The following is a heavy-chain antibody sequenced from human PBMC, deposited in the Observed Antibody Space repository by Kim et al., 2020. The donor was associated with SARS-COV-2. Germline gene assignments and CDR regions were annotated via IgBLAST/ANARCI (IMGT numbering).Heavy chain of an antibody. Sequence: GGSLRLSCAASGFTFSDYYMSWIRQAPGKGLEWVSYISSSSSYTNYADSVKGRFTISRDNAKNSLYLQMNSLRAEDTAVYYCAAGRAGAAAGPYRGYWGQGTLVTVSS. CDR2: ISSSSSYT. J-gene: IGHJ4*02. CDR3: AAGRAGAAAGPYRGY. CDR1: GFTFSDYY. D-gene: IGHD6-13*01. V-gene: IGHV3-11*06.